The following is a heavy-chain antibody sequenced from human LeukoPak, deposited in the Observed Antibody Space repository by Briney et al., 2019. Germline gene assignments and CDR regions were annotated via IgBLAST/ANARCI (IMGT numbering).Heavy chain of an antibody. CDR2: ICRGGST. CDR1: GGSISSDGYN. Sequence: ARTLFLPCSASGGSISSDGYNWSCSRPPPGRGLGCTWNICRGGSTYYTPSLKSRVTISVDRSKNQFSLQLSTLTAEDTAVYYCAGVGVAAVPLGAFDIWGRGTRVTVSS. V-gene: IGHV4-30-2*01. CDR3: AGVGVAAVPLGAFDI. J-gene: IGHJ3*02. D-gene: IGHD2-15*01.